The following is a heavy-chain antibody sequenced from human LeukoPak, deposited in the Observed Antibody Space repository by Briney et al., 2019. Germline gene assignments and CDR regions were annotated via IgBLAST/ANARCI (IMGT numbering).Heavy chain of an antibody. Sequence: SETLSLTCTVSGGFISSYYWSWIRQPPGKGLEWIGYIYTSGSTNYNPSLKSRVTISVDTSKNQFSLQLSSVTAADTAVYYCARKEYSTLHFDYWGQGTLVTVSS. V-gene: IGHV4-4*09. CDR1: GGFISSYY. CDR2: IYTSGST. J-gene: IGHJ4*02. CDR3: ARKEYSTLHFDY. D-gene: IGHD6-6*01.